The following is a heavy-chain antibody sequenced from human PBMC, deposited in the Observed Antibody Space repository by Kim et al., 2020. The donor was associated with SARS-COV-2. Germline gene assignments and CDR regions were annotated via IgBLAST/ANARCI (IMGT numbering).Heavy chain of an antibody. Sequence: NSRVTISVDPSKNQFSLKLSSVTAADTAVYYCARQGSPVGYYYYYGMDVWGQGTTVTVSS. V-gene: IGHV4-59*08. D-gene: IGHD3-10*01. CDR3: ARQGSPVGYYYYYGMDV. J-gene: IGHJ6*02.